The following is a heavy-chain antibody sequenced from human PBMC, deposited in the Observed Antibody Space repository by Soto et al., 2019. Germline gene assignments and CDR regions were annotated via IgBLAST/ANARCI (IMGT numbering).Heavy chain of an antibody. Sequence: GGSLRLSCAASGFTFSSYSMNWVRQAPGKGLEWVSSISSSSSYIYYADSVKGRFTISRDNAKNSLYLQMNSLRAEDTAVYYCARDLGYYDILTGYYPYYYYGMDVWGQGTTVTVSS. CDR2: ISSSSSYI. J-gene: IGHJ6*02. D-gene: IGHD3-9*01. CDR3: ARDLGYYDILTGYYPYYYYGMDV. V-gene: IGHV3-21*01. CDR1: GFTFSSYS.